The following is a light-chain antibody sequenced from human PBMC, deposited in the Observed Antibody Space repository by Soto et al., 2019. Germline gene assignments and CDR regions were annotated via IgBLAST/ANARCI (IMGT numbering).Light chain of an antibody. CDR1: QSISSW. Sequence: DIQMTQSPSTLSASVGDRVTITCRASQSISSWLAWYQQKPGKAPKLLIYDASSLESGVPSRFSGSGSGTEFTLTISSLQPDDFATYYRKQYNIYSRTFGQGTKVEIK. CDR3: KQYNIYSRT. J-gene: IGKJ1*01. V-gene: IGKV1-5*01. CDR2: DAS.